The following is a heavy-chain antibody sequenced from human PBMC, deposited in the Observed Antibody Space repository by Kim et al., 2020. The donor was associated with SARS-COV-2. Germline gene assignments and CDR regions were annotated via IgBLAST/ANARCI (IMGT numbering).Heavy chain of an antibody. D-gene: IGHD3-3*01. J-gene: IGHJ6*02. Sequence: SETLSLTCTVSGGSISSYYWSWIRQPPGKGLEWIGYIYYSGSTNYNPSLKSRVTISVDTSKNQFSLKLSSVTAADTAVYYCARQAAGITIFGVVIIPASFSYYYGMDVWGRGTTVTVSS. CDR1: GGSISSYY. V-gene: IGHV4-59*08. CDR3: ARQAAGITIFGVVIIPASFSYYYGMDV. CDR2: IYYSGST.